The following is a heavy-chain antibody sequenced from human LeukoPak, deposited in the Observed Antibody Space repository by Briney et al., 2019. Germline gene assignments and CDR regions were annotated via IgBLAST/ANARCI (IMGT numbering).Heavy chain of an antibody. J-gene: IGHJ6*03. Sequence: PSETLSFTCTGSGGSISYYYWRWIRQPPGKVLELSGYIYYSGSTNYNPSLKSRVTISVDTSNNPSSLKLSSVTAADTAVYYCARDRYDSSGYYKTYYYYMDVWGKGTTVTVSS. CDR2: IYYSGST. CDR3: ARDRYDSSGYYKTYYYYMDV. D-gene: IGHD3-22*01. CDR1: GGSISYYY. V-gene: IGHV4-59*01.